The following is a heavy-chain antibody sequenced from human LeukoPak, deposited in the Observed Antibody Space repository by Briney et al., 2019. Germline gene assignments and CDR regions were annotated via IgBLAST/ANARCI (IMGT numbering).Heavy chain of an antibody. CDR2: IRYDGSDK. CDR3: AKALLGSYYYDY. V-gene: IGHV3-30*02. CDR1: GFTFSSYG. D-gene: IGHD1-26*01. J-gene: IGHJ4*02. Sequence: GGSLRLSCAASGFTFSSYGMHWVRQAPGKGLEWVAFIRYDGSDKYYADSVKGRFTISRDNSKNTLYLQMNSLRAEDTAVYYCAKALLGSYYYDYWGQGTLVTVSS.